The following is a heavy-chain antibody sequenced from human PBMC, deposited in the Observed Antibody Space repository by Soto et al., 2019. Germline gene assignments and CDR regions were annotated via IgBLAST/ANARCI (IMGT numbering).Heavy chain of an antibody. CDR1: GYTFTGYY. CDR2: INPNSGGT. J-gene: IGHJ3*02. CDR3: ARAYGKDYYDSSGPYKNDAFDI. Sequence: ASVKVSCKASGYTFTGYYMRWVRQAPGQGLEWMGWINPNSGGTNYAQKFQGWVTMTRDTSISTAYMELSRLRSDDTAVYYCARAYGKDYYDSSGPYKNDAFDIWGQGTMVTVSS. V-gene: IGHV1-2*04. D-gene: IGHD3-22*01.